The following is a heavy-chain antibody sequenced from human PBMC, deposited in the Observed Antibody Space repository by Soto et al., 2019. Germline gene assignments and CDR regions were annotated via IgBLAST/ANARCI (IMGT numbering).Heavy chain of an antibody. V-gene: IGHV3-23*01. CDR3: AYRGSYPEDV. D-gene: IGHD5-12*01. Sequence: GGSLRLSCAVSGFTFSSYVMSWVRQAPGKGLEWVSGISGSGGSTYYADSVKGRFTISRDNSKNTLYLQMNSLRAEDTAVYYCAYRGSYPEDVWGQGTTVTVSS. CDR1: GFTFSSYV. J-gene: IGHJ6*02. CDR2: ISGSGGST.